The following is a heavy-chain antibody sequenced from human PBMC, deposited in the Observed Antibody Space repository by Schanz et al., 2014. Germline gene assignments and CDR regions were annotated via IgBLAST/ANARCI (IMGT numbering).Heavy chain of an antibody. CDR1: GYSFTTYY. CDR2: ISAYNGHT. Sequence: QVQLVQSGAEVKKPGASVRVSCKASGYSFTTYYIHWVRQAPGQGLEWMGWISAYNGHTTYAQKFQGRVTMTTDTSTSTVYMELRGLRSDDTAVYYCARETTIITGGAFDVWGQGTMVTVSS. D-gene: IGHD3-9*01. CDR3: ARETTIITGGAFDV. J-gene: IGHJ3*01. V-gene: IGHV1-18*04.